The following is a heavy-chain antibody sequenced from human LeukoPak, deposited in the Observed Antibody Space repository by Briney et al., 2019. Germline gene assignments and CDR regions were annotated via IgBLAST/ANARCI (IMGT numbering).Heavy chain of an antibody. Sequence: GGSLRLSCAASGFTFDDYGMSWVRQAPGKGLEWVSGIYWNGGSTGYADSVKGRFTISRDNAKNSLYLQMNSLRAEDTAVYYCARDEYLWSGYYPNQAFDYWGQGTLVTVSS. CDR3: ARDEYLWSGYYPNQAFDY. V-gene: IGHV3-20*04. D-gene: IGHD3-3*01. J-gene: IGHJ4*02. CDR1: GFTFDDYG. CDR2: IYWNGGST.